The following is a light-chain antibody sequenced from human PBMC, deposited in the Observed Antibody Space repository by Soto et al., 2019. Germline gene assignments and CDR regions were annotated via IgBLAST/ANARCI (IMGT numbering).Light chain of an antibody. CDR3: AAWDDRLSGYV. J-gene: IGLJ1*01. CDR1: TSNIGSNT. V-gene: IGLV1-44*01. Sequence: QSVLTQPPSASGTPGQRVTISCSGSTSNIGSNTVNWYQQLPGTAPKLLIYSNNQRHSGVPDRCSGYKAGTSASLAISGLQSEDEADYYCAAWDDRLSGYVFGTGTKLTVL. CDR2: SNN.